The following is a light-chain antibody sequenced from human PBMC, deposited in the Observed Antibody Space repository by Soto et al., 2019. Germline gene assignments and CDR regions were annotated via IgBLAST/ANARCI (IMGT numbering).Light chain of an antibody. CDR1: QNINSY. Sequence: DIRITQSPSSLSASVGDRVTLTCRASQNINSYLNWYQHKPGRAPKVLVYGATNLPSGVPSRFSGSGSGTEFTFTISSLQPEDFATYYCQQSHNAPLTFGGGTRVE. J-gene: IGKJ4*01. CDR3: QQSHNAPLT. CDR2: GAT. V-gene: IGKV1-39*01.